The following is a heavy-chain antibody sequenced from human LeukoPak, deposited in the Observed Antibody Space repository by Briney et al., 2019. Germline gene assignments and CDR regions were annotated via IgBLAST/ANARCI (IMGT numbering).Heavy chain of an antibody. CDR1: GFNFRDAA. V-gene: IGHV3-23*01. CDR2: ISFSGDNS. Sequence: PGGSLRLSCAASGFNFRDAAMTWVRQAPGKGLEWVSLISFSGDNSYYADSVKGGFTISRDNSKNTLSLQMNSLRVEDTAIYYCAKDIQLSTWGLGTMVTVSS. D-gene: IGHD5-24*01. J-gene: IGHJ3*01. CDR3: AKDIQLST.